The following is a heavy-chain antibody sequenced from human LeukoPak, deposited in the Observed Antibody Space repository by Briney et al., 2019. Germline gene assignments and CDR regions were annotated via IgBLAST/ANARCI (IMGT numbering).Heavy chain of an antibody. D-gene: IGHD2-15*01. J-gene: IGHJ4*02. CDR2: ISSSGSTI. Sequence: GGCLRLSCAASGFTFSDYYMSWIRQAPGKGLEWVSYISSSGSTIYYADSVKGRFTISRDNAKNSLYLQMNSLRAEDTAVYYCARDPGQVVAANYYFDYWGQGTLVTVSS. CDR3: ARDPGQVVAANYYFDY. V-gene: IGHV3-11*01. CDR1: GFTFSDYY.